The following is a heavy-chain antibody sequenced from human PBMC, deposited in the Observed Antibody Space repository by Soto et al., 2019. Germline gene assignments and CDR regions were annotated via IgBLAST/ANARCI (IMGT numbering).Heavy chain of an antibody. CDR1: CGSINSSSYF. Sequence: SETLSLTCSVSCGSINSSSYFWGWVRQPPGKGLEWIGSIYYSGSTYYNPSLRSRVTISVDTSKNQFSLKLSSVTAADTAVFYCARHYSSGSRNWFDPWGQGTLVTVSS. J-gene: IGHJ5*02. V-gene: IGHV4-39*01. D-gene: IGHD6-19*01. CDR3: ARHYSSGSRNWFDP. CDR2: IYYSGST.